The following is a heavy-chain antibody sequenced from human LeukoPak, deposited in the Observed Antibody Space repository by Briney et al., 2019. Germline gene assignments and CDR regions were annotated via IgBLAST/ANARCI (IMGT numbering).Heavy chain of an antibody. CDR3: ARVVRCSSTSCYSGWFDP. D-gene: IGHD2-2*01. V-gene: IGHV4-38-2*02. Sequence: SETLSLTCTVSGGSISSYYWGWIRQPPGKGLEWIGSIYHSGSTYYNPSLKSRVTISVDTSKNQFSLKLSSVTAADTAVYYCARVVRCSSTSCYSGWFDPWGQGTLVTVSS. J-gene: IGHJ5*02. CDR1: GGSISSYY. CDR2: IYHSGST.